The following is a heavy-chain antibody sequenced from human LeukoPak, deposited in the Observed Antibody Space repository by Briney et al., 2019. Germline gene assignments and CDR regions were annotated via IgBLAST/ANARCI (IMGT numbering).Heavy chain of an antibody. CDR3: ARGELSLFDY. D-gene: IGHD3-16*02. Sequence: SETLSLTCTVSGGSISSGSYYWSWIRQPAGKGLEWIGRIYTSGSTNYNPSLKSRVTISVDTSKNQFSLKLSSVTAADTAVYYCARGELSLFDYWGQGTLVTVSS. CDR2: IYTSGST. CDR1: GGSISSGSYY. J-gene: IGHJ4*02. V-gene: IGHV4-61*02.